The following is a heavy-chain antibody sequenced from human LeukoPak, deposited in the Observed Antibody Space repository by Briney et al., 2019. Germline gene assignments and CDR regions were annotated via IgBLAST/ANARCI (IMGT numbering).Heavy chain of an antibody. CDR2: IYPGDSDT. Sequence: GESLKISCKGSGYSFTSYWIGWVRQMPGKGLEWMGIIYPGDSDTRYSPSFQGQVTISADKSIGTAYLQWSSLKASDTAMYYCARRAKGYSYGYYFDYWGQGTLVTVSS. J-gene: IGHJ4*02. CDR3: ARRAKGYSYGYYFDY. V-gene: IGHV5-51*01. CDR1: GYSFTSYW. D-gene: IGHD5-18*01.